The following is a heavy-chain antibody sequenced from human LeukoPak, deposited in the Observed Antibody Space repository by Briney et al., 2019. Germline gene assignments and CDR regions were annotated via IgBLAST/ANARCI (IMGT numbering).Heavy chain of an antibody. Sequence: PGASVKVSCKASGYTFTSYGTSWVRQAPGQGLEWMGWISAYNGNTNYAQKLQGRVTMTTDTSTSTAYMELRSLRSDDTAVYYCARDKVGATRYYYGMDVWGQGTTVTVSS. CDR2: ISAYNGNT. D-gene: IGHD1-26*01. CDR1: GYTFTSYG. V-gene: IGHV1-18*01. J-gene: IGHJ6*02. CDR3: ARDKVGATRYYYGMDV.